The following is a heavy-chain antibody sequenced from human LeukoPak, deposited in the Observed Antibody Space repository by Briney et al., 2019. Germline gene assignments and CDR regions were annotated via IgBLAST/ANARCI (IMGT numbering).Heavy chain of an antibody. Sequence: KASETLSLTCTVSGGSISNYYWSWIRQPPGEGLEWITYVTYSGSTNYNPSLKSRVTISVDTSKNQFSLKLSSVTAADTAVYYCARGRRGDYYYYGMEDVWGQGTTVTVSS. V-gene: IGHV4-59*01. CDR2: VTYSGST. CDR1: GGSISNYY. CDR3: ARGRRGDYYYYGMEDV. D-gene: IGHD5-12*01. J-gene: IGHJ6*02.